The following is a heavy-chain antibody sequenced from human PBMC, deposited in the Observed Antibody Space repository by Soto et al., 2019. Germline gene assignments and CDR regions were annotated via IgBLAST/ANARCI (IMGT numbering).Heavy chain of an antibody. CDR3: ASMIGDPVLSFDS. CDR2: IFYSGST. CDR1: GGSISSYY. Sequence: QVQLQESGPGLVKPSETLSLTCTVSGGSISSYYWSWIRQPPGKGLEWIGFIFYSGSTSYNPSLKSRVTISIDTCEYLFSLKLNSVTAADTAVYYCASMIGDPVLSFDSWGQGTLVAVSS. V-gene: IGHV4-59*01. D-gene: IGHD3-10*02. J-gene: IGHJ5*01.